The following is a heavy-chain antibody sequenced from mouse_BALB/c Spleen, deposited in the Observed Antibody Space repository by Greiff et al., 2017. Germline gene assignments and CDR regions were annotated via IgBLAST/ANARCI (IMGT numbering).Heavy chain of an antibody. D-gene: IGHD4-1*01. CDR2: IRSKSNNYAT. Sequence: EVQLVESGGGLVQPKGSLKLSCAASGFTFNTYAMNWVRQAPGKGLEWVARIRSKSNNYATYYADSVKDRFTISRDDSQSMLYLQMNNLKTEDTAMYYCVRRNWYAMDYWGQGTSVNGSS. CDR1: GFTFNTYA. CDR3: VRRNWYAMDY. J-gene: IGHJ4*01. V-gene: IGHV10-1*02.